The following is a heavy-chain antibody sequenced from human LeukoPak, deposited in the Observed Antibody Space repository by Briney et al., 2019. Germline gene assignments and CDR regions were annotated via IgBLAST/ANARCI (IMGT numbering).Heavy chain of an antibody. Sequence: GRSLRLSCAASGFTFSSYGMHWVRQAPGKGLEWVAVISYDGSNKYYADSVKGRFTISRDNSKNTLYLQMNSLRAEDTAVYYCASASGGGHDYWGQGTLVTVSS. CDR3: ASASGGGHDY. CDR2: ISYDGSNK. D-gene: IGHD1-1*01. V-gene: IGHV3-30*03. J-gene: IGHJ4*02. CDR1: GFTFSSYG.